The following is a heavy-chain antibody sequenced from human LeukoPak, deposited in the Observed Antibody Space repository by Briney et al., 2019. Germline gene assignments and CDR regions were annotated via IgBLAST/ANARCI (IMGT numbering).Heavy chain of an antibody. V-gene: IGHV4-59*01. CDR1: GGSISSYY. CDR3: ARVKDDSGGYSHDAFDI. J-gene: IGHJ3*02. Sequence: SETLSLTCTVSGGSISSYYWSWIRQPPGKGLEWIGYIYYSGSTNYNPSLKSRVTISVDTSKNQFSLKLSSVTAADTAVYYCARVKDDSGGYSHDAFDIWGQGTMVTVSS. D-gene: IGHD3-22*01. CDR2: IYYSGST.